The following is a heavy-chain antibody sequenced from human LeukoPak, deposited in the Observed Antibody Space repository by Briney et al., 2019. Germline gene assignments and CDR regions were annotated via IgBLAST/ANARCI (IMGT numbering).Heavy chain of an antibody. CDR3: ARGNSGEPMATSYYFDY. CDR1: GVSFSGYY. J-gene: IGHJ4*02. V-gene: IGHV4-34*01. Sequence: PSETLSLTCAVYGVSFSGYYWSWIRQPPGKGLEWLGEINHSGSTNYNPSLKSRVTISVDTSKNQFSLKLSSVTAADTAVYYCARGNSGEPMATSYYFDYWGQGTLVTVSS. CDR2: INHSGST. D-gene: IGHD5-24*01.